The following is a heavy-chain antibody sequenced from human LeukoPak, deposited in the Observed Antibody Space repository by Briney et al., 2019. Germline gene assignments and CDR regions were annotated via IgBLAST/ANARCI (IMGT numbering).Heavy chain of an antibody. J-gene: IGHJ4*02. CDR1: GFTFSSYG. CDR3: AKDFANYYDSSGPDY. CDR2: IRYDGSNK. Sequence: GGSLILSCAASGFTFSSYGMHWVRQAPGKGLEWVAFIRYDGSNKYYADSVKGRFTISRDNSKNTLYLQMNSLRAEDTAVYYCAKDFANYYDSSGPDYWGQGTLVTVSS. V-gene: IGHV3-30*02. D-gene: IGHD3-22*01.